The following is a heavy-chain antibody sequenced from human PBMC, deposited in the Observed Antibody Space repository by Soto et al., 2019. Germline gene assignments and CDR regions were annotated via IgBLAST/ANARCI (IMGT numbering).Heavy chain of an antibody. Sequence: QVLLAQSGAEVKKPGASVKVSCKTSGYTFTSYIIQWVRQAPGQGLEWVGMINPSGGSTNYAQKFQGRVTVTRDTSTSTVYMDLISLRSEDTAVYYCGRVRTRDYWSGYSPVDIWGQGTMVTVSS. D-gene: IGHD3-3*01. CDR1: GYTFTSYI. V-gene: IGHV1-46*01. CDR3: GRVRTRDYWSGYSPVDI. J-gene: IGHJ3*02. CDR2: INPSGGST.